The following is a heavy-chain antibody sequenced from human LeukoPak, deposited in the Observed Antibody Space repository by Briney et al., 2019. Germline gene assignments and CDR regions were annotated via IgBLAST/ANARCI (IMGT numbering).Heavy chain of an antibody. D-gene: IGHD1-20*01. Sequence: SQTLFLTCTVSGGSISSGGYYWSWIRQHPGKGLEWIGYIYYSGSTYYNPSLKSRVTISVDTSKNQFSLKLSSVTAADTAVYYCARAGITGMWYWGQGTLVTVSS. CDR2: IYYSGST. V-gene: IGHV4-31*03. J-gene: IGHJ4*02. CDR3: ARAGITGMWY. CDR1: GGSISSGGYY.